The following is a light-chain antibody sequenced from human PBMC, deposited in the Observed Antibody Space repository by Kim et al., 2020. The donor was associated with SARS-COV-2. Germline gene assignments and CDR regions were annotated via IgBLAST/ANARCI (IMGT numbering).Light chain of an antibody. CDR2: GAS. CDR3: QKYNSVPLT. J-gene: IGKJ4*01. Sequence: DIQMTQSPSSLSASVGDRVTITCRASQGIDKYLAWYQQKPGKVPKLLMYGASTLQSGVPSRFSGSGSGTDFTLTINSLQPEDVAIYYCQKYNSVPLTFGGGTKVDIK. CDR1: QGIDKY. V-gene: IGKV1-27*01.